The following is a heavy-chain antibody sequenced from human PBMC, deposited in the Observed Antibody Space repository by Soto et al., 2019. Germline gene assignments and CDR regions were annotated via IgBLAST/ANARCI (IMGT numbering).Heavy chain of an antibody. J-gene: IGHJ5*02. CDR1: GYTFTNYG. CDR3: ARELATVVTGWFDP. CDR2: ISAYNRNT. Sequence: ASVKVSCKASGYTFTNYGVSWVRQAPGQGLEWMGWISAYNRNTNYAQKFQGRVTITADESTSTAYMELSSLRSEDTAVYYCARELATVVTGWFDPWGQGTLVTVSS. V-gene: IGHV1-18*01. D-gene: IGHD4-17*01.